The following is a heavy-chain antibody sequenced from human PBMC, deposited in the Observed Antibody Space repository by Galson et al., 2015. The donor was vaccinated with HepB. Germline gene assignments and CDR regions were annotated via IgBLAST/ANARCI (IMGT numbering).Heavy chain of an antibody. CDR3: ARDDGPSTGCYTDY. CDR2: IKQDGSEI. Sequence: SLRLSCATSGFTFSNYWMSWVRQAPGKGLEWVGNIKQDGSEIYYVDSLKGRFTISRDNAKNSVYLQLNSLRAEDTAVYYCARDDGPSTGCYTDYWGQGTLVTVSS. D-gene: IGHD2-2*02. CDR1: GFTFSNYW. V-gene: IGHV3-7*01. J-gene: IGHJ4*02.